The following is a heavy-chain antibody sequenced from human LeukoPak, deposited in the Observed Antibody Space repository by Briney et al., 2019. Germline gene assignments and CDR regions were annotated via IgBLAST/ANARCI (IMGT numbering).Heavy chain of an antibody. D-gene: IGHD2-15*01. Sequence: GGSLRLSCVASGFSFGNTAMNWVRQGPGKWLEWVSAISGSGGSTYYADSVKGRFTISRDNSKNTLYLQMNSLRAEDTAVYYCAKSNVVKLPGWFDPWGQGTLVTVSS. CDR2: ISGSGGST. V-gene: IGHV3-23*01. CDR1: GFSFGNTA. CDR3: AKSNVVKLPGWFDP. J-gene: IGHJ5*02.